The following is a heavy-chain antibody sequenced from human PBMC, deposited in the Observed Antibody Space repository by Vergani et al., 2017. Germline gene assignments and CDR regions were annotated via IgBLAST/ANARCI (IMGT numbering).Heavy chain of an antibody. V-gene: IGHV4-61*01. CDR2: IYYSGST. J-gene: IGHJ3*02. Sequence: QVQLQESGPGLVKPSETLSLTCTVSGGSVSSGSYYWSWIRQPPGKGLEWIGYIYYSGSTNYNPSLKSRVTISVDTSKNQFSLKLSSVTAADTAVYYCASSQLGDAFDIWGQGTMVTVSS. D-gene: IGHD3-10*01. CDR1: GGSVSSGSYY. CDR3: ASSQLGDAFDI.